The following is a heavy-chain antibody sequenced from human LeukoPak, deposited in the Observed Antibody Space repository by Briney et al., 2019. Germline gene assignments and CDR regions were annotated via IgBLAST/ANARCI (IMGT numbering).Heavy chain of an antibody. D-gene: IGHD6-13*01. CDR2: INPSGGST. J-gene: IGHJ2*01. CDR1: GGTFSSYA. V-gene: IGHV1-46*01. CDR3: ARDCSSSWPNWYFDL. Sequence: ASVKVSCKASGGTFSSYAISWVRQAPGQGLEWMGIINPSGGSTSYAQKFQGRVTMTRDTSTSTVYMELSSLRSEDTAVYYCARDCSSSWPNWYFDLWGRGTLVTVSS.